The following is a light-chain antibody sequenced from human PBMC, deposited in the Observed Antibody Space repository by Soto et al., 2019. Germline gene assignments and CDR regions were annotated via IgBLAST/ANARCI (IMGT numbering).Light chain of an antibody. CDR3: QHYGSSPYT. CDR2: GAS. V-gene: IGKV3-20*01. CDR1: QSVGSSY. J-gene: IGKJ2*01. Sequence: EIVLTQSPGTLSLSPGERATLSCRASQSVGSSYLSWYQQKPGQAPRLLIYGASSRATGIPDSVSGSGSGTDFTLTISRLEPEEFAVYYCQHYGSSPYTVGQGTKLEIK.